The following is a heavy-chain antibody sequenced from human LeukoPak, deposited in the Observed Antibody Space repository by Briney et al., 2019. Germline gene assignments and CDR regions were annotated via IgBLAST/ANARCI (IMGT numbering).Heavy chain of an antibody. V-gene: IGHV4-59*01. J-gene: IGHJ4*02. D-gene: IGHD6-19*01. CDR2: IYFSGST. CDR3: AGRLVSYFDY. CDR1: GSSISSYY. Sequence: SETLSLTGTVFGSSISSYYWSWIRRPPGKGLEGIGYIYFSGSTNYNPSLKSRVTISVDTSKNQFSLKLSSVTAADTAVYYCAGRLVSYFDYWGQGTLVTVSS.